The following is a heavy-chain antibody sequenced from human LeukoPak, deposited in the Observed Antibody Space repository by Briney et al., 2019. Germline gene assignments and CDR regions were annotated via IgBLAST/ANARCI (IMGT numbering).Heavy chain of an antibody. CDR3: ATLYELGMATDAFDI. Sequence: GGSLRLSCAASGFSFSSYAMSWVRQAPGKGPEWVSAISGIGDRLYYADSVKGRFTISRDNSKNTLSLQMDGLRAEDTAVYYCATLYELGMATDAFDIWGQGTMVTVSS. CDR1: GFSFSSYA. CDR2: ISGIGDRL. D-gene: IGHD7-27*01. J-gene: IGHJ3*02. V-gene: IGHV3-23*01.